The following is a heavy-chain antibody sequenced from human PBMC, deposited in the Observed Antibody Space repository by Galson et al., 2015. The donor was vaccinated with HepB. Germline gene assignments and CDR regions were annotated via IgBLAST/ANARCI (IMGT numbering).Heavy chain of an antibody. CDR1: GGTFSSYA. J-gene: IGHJ6*02. D-gene: IGHD3-9*01. Sequence: SVKVSCKASGGTFSSYAISWVRQAPGQGLEWMGGIIPIFGTANYAQKFQGRVTITADKSTSTAYMELSSLRSEDTAVYYCARTTRYYDILTGVLLYYYGMDVWGQGTTVTVSS. CDR3: ARTTRYYDILTGVLLYYYGMDV. V-gene: IGHV1-69*06. CDR2: IIPIFGTA.